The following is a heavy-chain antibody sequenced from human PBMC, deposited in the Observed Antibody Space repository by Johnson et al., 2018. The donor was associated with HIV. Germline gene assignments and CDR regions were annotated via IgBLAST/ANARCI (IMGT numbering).Heavy chain of an antibody. J-gene: IGHJ3*02. CDR2: IKSKTDGGTT. CDR3: TTAVDGAPDAFDI. Sequence: VQLVESGGGLVKPGGSLILSCAASGFTFSNAWMSWVRQAPGKGLEWVGRIKSKTDGGTTDYAAPVKGRFTISRDDAKNTLYLQMNSLKTEDTAVYYCTTAVDGAPDAFDIWGQGTMVTVSS. D-gene: IGHD4-17*01. V-gene: IGHV3-15*01. CDR1: GFTFSNAW.